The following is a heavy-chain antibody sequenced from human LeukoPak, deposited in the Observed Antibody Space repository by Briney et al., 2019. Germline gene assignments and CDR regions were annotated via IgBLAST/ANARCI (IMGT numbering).Heavy chain of an antibody. J-gene: IGHJ4*02. CDR3: ARETSGAWDY. CDR2: ISSSGDTT. V-gene: IGHV3-11*01. D-gene: IGHD1-26*01. CDR1: GFTFSSYA. Sequence: GGSLRLSCAASGFTFSSYAMSWIRQAPGKGLEWVSYISSSGDTTYYADSVKGRFTISRDNAKNSLYLQMNSLRAEDTAVYYRARETSGAWDYWGQGTLVTVSS.